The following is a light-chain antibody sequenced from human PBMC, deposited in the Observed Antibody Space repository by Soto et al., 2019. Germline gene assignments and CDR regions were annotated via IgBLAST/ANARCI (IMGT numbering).Light chain of an antibody. V-gene: IGKV1-5*01. J-gene: IGKJ1*01. Sequence: DFQMTQSPSTLSASVGDRVTITCRASQSISSWLAWYQQKPGKAPKVLIWDASSLQRGVPSRFSGSGSGTEYTLTISSLQPDDFATYYCQQYNGHSTWTFGQGNKVDIK. CDR3: QQYNGHSTWT. CDR1: QSISSW. CDR2: DAS.